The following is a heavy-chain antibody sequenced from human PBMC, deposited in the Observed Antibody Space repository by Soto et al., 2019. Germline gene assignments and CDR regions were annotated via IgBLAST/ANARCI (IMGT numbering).Heavy chain of an antibody. CDR3: ARENHDTGSTPHLLDYYYYGMDV. D-gene: IGHD3-10*01. V-gene: IGHV4-31*03. J-gene: IGHJ6*02. Sequence: SETLSLTCTVSGGSISSGGYYWSWIRQHPGKGLEWIGYIYYSGSTYYNPSLKSRVTISVDTSNNQFSLKLSSVTAADTAVYNWARENHDTGSTPHLLDYYYYGMDVGGQGPTVTVS. CDR2: IYYSGST. CDR1: GGSISSGGYY.